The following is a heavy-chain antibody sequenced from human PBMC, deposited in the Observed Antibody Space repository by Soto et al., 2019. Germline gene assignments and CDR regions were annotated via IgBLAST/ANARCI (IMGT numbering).Heavy chain of an antibody. CDR2: IDYSGAT. CDR1: GESFSGHF. D-gene: IGHD3-10*02. Sequence: QVQLHQWGTGLLKPSETLSLTCSVSGESFSGHFWTWIRQPPGKGLEWIGEIDYSGATHYNASVKSRVSMSVDTPKKQVSLKVTSVTAADTAVYYCARGGITPRMFFFDYWGQGTLVIVSS. V-gene: IGHV4-34*01. CDR3: ARGGITPRMFFFDY. J-gene: IGHJ4*02.